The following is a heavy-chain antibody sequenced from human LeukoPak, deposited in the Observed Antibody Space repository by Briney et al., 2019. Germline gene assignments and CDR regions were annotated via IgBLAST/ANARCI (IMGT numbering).Heavy chain of an antibody. J-gene: IGHJ4*02. CDR2: VYPGDSYT. CDR3: ARHLSLDY. Sequence: GESLKISCKGSGYSFTSYWIGWGPQMPGKGLGWMGIVYPGDSYTRYSPSFQGQVTISADKSISTAYLQWSSLKASDTAMYYCARHLSLDYWGQGTLVTVSS. CDR1: GYSFTSYW. V-gene: IGHV5-51*01.